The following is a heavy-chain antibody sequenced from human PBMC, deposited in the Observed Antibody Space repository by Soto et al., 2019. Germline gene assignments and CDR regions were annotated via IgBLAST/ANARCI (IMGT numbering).Heavy chain of an antibody. D-gene: IGHD3-9*01. V-gene: IGHV4-30-4*01. CDR2: IYYSGST. J-gene: IGHJ4*02. CDR1: GGSISSGDYY. CDR3: ARGRLTGYYSFDY. Sequence: PSETLSLTCTVSGGSISSGDYYWSWIRQPPGKGLEWIGYIYYSGSTYYNPSLKSRVTISVDTSKNQFSLKLSSVTAADTAVYYCARGRLTGYYSFDYWGQGTLVTVSS.